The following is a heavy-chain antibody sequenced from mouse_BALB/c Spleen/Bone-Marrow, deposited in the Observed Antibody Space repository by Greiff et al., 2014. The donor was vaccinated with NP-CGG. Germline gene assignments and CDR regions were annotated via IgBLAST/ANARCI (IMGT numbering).Heavy chain of an antibody. CDR2: IHPSDSET. CDR1: GYSFTSYW. Sequence: VQLPQSGAELVRPGASVKLSCKASGYSFTSYWMNWVKQRPGQGLEWIDMIHPSDSETRLNQKFKDKATLTVDKSSSTAYMQLSSPTSEDSAVYYCARDYDGYYAMDYWGQGTSVTVSS. V-gene: IGHV1-61*01. D-gene: IGHD2-4*01. J-gene: IGHJ4*01. CDR3: ARDYDGYYAMDY.